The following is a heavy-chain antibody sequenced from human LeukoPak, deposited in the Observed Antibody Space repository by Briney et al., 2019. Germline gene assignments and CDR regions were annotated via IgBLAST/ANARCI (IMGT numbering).Heavy chain of an antibody. D-gene: IGHD4-11*01. J-gene: IGHJ4*02. V-gene: IGHV4-39*01. Sequence: PSETLSLTCTVSGGSISSSSYYWGRLRQPPGKGLEWIGTVYYSGSTYYNPSLKSRVTISVDTSKNQFSLRLNSVTAADTAVYYCAIYINYHFDHRGQGTLVTVSS. CDR2: VYYSGST. CDR3: AIYINYHFDH. CDR1: GGSISSSSYY.